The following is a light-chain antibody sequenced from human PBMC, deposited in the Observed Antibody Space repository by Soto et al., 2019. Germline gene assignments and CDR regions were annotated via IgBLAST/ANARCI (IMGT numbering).Light chain of an antibody. CDR1: QSVSSNN. J-gene: IGKJ3*01. V-gene: IGKV3-20*01. CDR2: GAS. CDR3: QQYGRSPFT. Sequence: EIGLTQSPGTLSLSPGERATLSCRASQSVSSNNLAWYQQRPGQAPRVVIYGASTRATGIPERFSGSGSGTDFTLTMSRLEPEDFAVYYCQQYGRSPFTFVPGTKVDIK.